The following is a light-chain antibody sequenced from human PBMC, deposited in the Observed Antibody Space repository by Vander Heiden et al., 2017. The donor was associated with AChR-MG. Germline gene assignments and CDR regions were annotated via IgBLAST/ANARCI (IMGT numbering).Light chain of an antibody. Sequence: QAVVTQAPSLTVSPGGTVTLTCGSSTGAVTRGHYLYWFQQKPGQAPRTLIFDTTNKHSWTPARFSASLLGGKAALTLSGAQPEDEADYYCLVSYSGVWVFGGGTKLTGL. CDR1: TGAVTRGHY. CDR2: DTT. V-gene: IGLV7-46*01. CDR3: LVSYSGVWV. J-gene: IGLJ3*02.